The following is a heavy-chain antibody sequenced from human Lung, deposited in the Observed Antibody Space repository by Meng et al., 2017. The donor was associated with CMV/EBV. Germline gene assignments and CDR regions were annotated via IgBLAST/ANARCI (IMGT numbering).Heavy chain of an antibody. CDR3: ARHFGSGRYPFDY. CDR1: GGTIKSDSFY. J-gene: IGHJ4*02. Sequence: SETLSLXXAVSGGTIKSDSFYWAWIRQTPEQGLEWIGSVFYSGSSYYHPPLKSRVTISVDTSKNQFSLNVYSVTAADTAVFYCARHFGSGRYPFDYWGQGIXVTVSS. CDR2: VFYSGSS. V-gene: IGHV4-39*01. D-gene: IGHD1-26*01.